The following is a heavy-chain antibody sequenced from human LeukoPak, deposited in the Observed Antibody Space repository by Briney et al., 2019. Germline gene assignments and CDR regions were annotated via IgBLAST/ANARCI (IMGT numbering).Heavy chain of an antibody. Sequence: GGSLRLSCAASGFTFSSYSMNWVRQAPGKGLEWVSSISSSSSYIYYADSVKGRFTISRDNAKNSLYLQMNSLRAEDTALYYCAKEYSSSWSYYYGMDVWGQGTTVTVSS. D-gene: IGHD6-13*01. CDR2: ISSSSSYI. J-gene: IGHJ6*02. CDR3: AKEYSSSWSYYYGMDV. CDR1: GFTFSSYS. V-gene: IGHV3-21*04.